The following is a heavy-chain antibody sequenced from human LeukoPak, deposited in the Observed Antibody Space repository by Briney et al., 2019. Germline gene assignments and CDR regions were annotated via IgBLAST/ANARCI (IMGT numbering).Heavy chain of an antibody. D-gene: IGHD5-18*01. J-gene: IGHJ4*02. CDR3: ARGVQLRYYFDY. CDR1: GYTFTSYD. CDR2: IIPIFGTA. V-gene: IGHV1-69*13. Sequence: SVKVSCKASGYTFTSYDINWVRQAPGQGLEWMGGIIPIFGTANYAQKFQGRVTMTADESTSTAYMELSSLRSEDTAVYYCARGVQLRYYFDYWGQGTLVTVSS.